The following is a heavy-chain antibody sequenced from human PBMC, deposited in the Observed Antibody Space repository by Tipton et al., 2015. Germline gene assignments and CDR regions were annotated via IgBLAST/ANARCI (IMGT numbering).Heavy chain of an antibody. CDR3: AKLKGDGSGSYYTPDASYYAMDV. Sequence: GSLRLSCAASGFTFSTYAMSWVRQAPGKGLEWVSAISGSGGSTYYADSVKGRFTISRDNSRNTLYLQINSLRAEDTAIYYCAKLKGDGSGSYYTPDASYYAMDVWGQGTTVTVSS. V-gene: IGHV3-23*01. CDR1: GFTFSTYA. J-gene: IGHJ6*02. D-gene: IGHD3-10*01. CDR2: ISGSGGST.